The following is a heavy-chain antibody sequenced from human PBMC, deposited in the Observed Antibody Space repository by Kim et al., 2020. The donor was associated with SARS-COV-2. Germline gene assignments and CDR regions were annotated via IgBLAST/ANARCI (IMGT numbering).Heavy chain of an antibody. CDR1: GFTFSSYA. J-gene: IGHJ3*02. D-gene: IGHD3-16*01. CDR2: ISYDGSNK. V-gene: IGHV3-30*04. Sequence: GGSLRLSCAASGFTFSSYAMHWVRQAPGKGLEWVAVISYDGSNKYYADSVKGRFTISRDNSKNTLYLQMNSLRAEDTAVYYCAREKGGEGSDAFDIWGQGTMVTVSS. CDR3: AREKGGEGSDAFDI.